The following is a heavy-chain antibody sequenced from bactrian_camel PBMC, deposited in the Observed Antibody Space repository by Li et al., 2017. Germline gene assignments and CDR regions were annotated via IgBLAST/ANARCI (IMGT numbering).Heavy chain of an antibody. CDR3: ADGPITYDR. CDR1: GDTIGRYC. Sequence: VQLVESGGGSVQAGGSLRLSCVASGDTIGRYCMGWFRQIPDKEREGVAGIESDGSTSYTDSVKGRFTVSQDSAKNILYLQMNSLKPGDTAMYFCADGPITYDRWGQGTQVTVS. V-gene: IGHV3S55*01. D-gene: IGHD3*01. J-gene: IGHJ4*01. CDR2: IESDGST.